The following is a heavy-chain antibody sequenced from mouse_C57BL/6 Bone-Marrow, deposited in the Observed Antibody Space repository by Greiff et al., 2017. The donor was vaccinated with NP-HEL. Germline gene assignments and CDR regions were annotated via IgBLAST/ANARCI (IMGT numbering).Heavy chain of an antibody. J-gene: IGHJ1*03. D-gene: IGHD1-1*01. Sequence: EVQLQQSGPELVKPGASVKISCKASGYTFTDYYMNWVKQSHGKSLEWIGAINPNNGGTSYNQKFKGKATLTVDKSSSTAYMELRSLTSEDSAVYYCARWGFITTVVATGYFDVWGTGTTVTVSS. CDR2: INPNNGGT. CDR1: GYTFTDYY. CDR3: ARWGFITTVVATGYFDV. V-gene: IGHV1-26*01.